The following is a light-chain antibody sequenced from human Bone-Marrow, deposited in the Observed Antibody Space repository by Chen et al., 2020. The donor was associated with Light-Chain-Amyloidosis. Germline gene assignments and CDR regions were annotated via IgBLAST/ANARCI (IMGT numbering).Light chain of an antibody. CDR1: QSVSNRY. V-gene: IGKV3-20*01. CDR2: GAS. Sequence: EIVLTQSPGTLSLSPGDRATLSCRASQSVSNRYVAWYQQKPGQAPRPLLYGASSRATGIPDRFSGSGSGTDFTLTISRLESEDFAVYYCQQYGSSPWTFGPGTRAEVK. CDR3: QQYGSSPWT. J-gene: IGKJ1*01.